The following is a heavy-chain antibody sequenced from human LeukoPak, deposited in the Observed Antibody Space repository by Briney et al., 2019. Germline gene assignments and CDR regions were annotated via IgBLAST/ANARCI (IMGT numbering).Heavy chain of an antibody. Sequence: SETLSLTCTVSGASIRSNYWSWIRQPPGKGLEWIGNIHYGGSTNYNPSLKSRVTISVDTSKNQFSLKLTSVTAADTAVYYCARGVAPPQYYFDYWGQGTLVTVSS. CDR2: IHYGGST. CDR1: GASIRSNY. D-gene: IGHD3-3*01. J-gene: IGHJ4*02. CDR3: ARGVAPPQYYFDY. V-gene: IGHV4-59*08.